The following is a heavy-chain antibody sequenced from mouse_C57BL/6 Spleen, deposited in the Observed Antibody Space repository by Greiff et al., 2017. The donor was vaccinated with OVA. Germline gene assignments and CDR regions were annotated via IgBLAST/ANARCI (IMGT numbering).Heavy chain of an antibody. Sequence: EVKLVESGGGLVQPGGSLKLSCAASGFTFSDYGMHWVRQAPEKGLEWVAYISSGSSTINYADTVKGRFTISRDNAKNTLFLQMTSLRSEDTAMYYCARQGNFYYGNYFYAMDYWGQGTSVTVSS. V-gene: IGHV5-17*01. CDR1: GFTFSDYG. CDR2: ISSGSSTI. CDR3: ARQGNFYYGNYFYAMDY. J-gene: IGHJ4*01. D-gene: IGHD2-1*01.